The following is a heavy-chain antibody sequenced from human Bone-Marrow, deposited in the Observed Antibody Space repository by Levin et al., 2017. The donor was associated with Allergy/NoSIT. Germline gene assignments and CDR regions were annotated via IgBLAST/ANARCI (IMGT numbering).Heavy chain of an antibody. V-gene: IGHV3-74*01. D-gene: IGHD3-9*01. J-gene: IGHJ6*02. Sequence: GGSLRLSCAASGFTFSNFWMHWVRQVPGKGLVWVSRIDNYGAVTEYADSVKGRFTISRDNAKNTLYLQMNSLRAEDTAVYYCASTLYDMSTGLYGVDVWGQGTTVTVAS. CDR2: IDNYGAVT. CDR3: ASTLYDMSTGLYGVDV. CDR1: GFTFSNFW.